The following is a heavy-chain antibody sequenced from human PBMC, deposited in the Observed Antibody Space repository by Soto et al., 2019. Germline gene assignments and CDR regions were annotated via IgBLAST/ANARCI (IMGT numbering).Heavy chain of an antibody. CDR2: INAGNGNT. V-gene: IGHV1-3*01. CDR1: GYTFTSYA. CDR3: ARNLRSSSWYVYWFDP. J-gene: IGHJ5*02. D-gene: IGHD6-13*01. Sequence: QVQLVQSGAEVKKPGASVKVSCKASGYTFTSYAMHWVRQAPGQRLEWMGWINAGNGNTKYSQKFQGRVTITRDTSASTDYMERSSRRSEDTAVYYCARNLRSSSWYVYWFDPWGQGTLVTVSS.